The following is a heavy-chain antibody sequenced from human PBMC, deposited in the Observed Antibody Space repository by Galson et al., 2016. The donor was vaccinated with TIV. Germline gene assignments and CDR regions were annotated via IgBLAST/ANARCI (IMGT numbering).Heavy chain of an antibody. Sequence: LRLSCAASGLIVSDNSMTWVRQAPGKGLECVALLYDDGSTIYADSVKGRFTISRDNSKNMVYLQMNSLRPEGTAVYFCARDRRHCGNECYLRYYYGMDVWGQGTTVTVSS. CDR1: GLIVSDNS. CDR2: LYDDGST. D-gene: IGHD2-21*01. CDR3: ARDRRHCGNECYLRYYYGMDV. J-gene: IGHJ6*02. V-gene: IGHV3-66*02.